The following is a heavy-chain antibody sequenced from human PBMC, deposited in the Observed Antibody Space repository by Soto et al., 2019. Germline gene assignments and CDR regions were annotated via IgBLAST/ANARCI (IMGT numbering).Heavy chain of an antibody. CDR2: IYWDDDK. J-gene: IGHJ4*02. Sequence: QITLKESGPTLVKPTQTLTLTCTFSGFSLSSPAVGVNWIRQPPGKALEWLALIYWDDDKQYSPSLKSRVTITKDTSKNQVVLTMANMDPVDTATYYCAHGSGWLSDYWGQGMLVTVSS. CDR3: AHGSGWLSDY. V-gene: IGHV2-5*02. D-gene: IGHD6-19*01. CDR1: GFSLSSPAVG.